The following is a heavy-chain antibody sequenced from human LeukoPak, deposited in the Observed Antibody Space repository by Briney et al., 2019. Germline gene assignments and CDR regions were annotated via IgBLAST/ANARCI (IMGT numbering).Heavy chain of an antibody. J-gene: IGHJ5*02. Sequence: GGSLRLSCAASGFTFSNAWMSWVRQAPGKGLEWVGRIKSKTDGGTTDYAAPVKGRFTISRDDSKNTLYLQMNSLKTEDTAVYYRTTTYPLQGWFDPWGQGTLVTVSS. CDR1: GFTFSNAW. V-gene: IGHV3-15*01. CDR3: TTTYPLQGWFDP. CDR2: IKSKTDGGTT.